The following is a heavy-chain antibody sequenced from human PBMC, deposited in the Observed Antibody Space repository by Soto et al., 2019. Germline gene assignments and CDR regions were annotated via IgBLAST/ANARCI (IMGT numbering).Heavy chain of an antibody. V-gene: IGHV3-30*04. CDR1: GFTFSNYT. Sequence: QVQLVESGGGVVQPGRSLRLSCAASGFTFSNYTMHWFRQPPGKGLEWVALISYDEIDKYFADAVKGRFTISRDNSKNTLYLQMDSLRAEDTAVYYCAGRSGSSDYWGRGTLVTVSS. CDR3: AGRSGSSDY. D-gene: IGHD3-10*01. J-gene: IGHJ4*02. CDR2: ISYDEIDK.